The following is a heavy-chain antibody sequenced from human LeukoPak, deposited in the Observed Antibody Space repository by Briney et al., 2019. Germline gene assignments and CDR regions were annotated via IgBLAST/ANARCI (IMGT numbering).Heavy chain of an antibody. CDR2: IYWNDDE. D-gene: IGHD4-17*01. J-gene: IGHJ4*02. CDR3: AHGLDYGDYFDY. V-gene: IGHV2-5*01. CDR1: GFSLSTGGVG. Sequence: SGPTLVNPTQTLTLTCTFSGFSLSTGGVGVGWIRQPPGKALEWLALIYWNDDERYRPSLKTRLTITKDTSKNKVVLTMTNMDPVDTGTCFCAHGLDYGDYFDYWGQGTLVTVSS.